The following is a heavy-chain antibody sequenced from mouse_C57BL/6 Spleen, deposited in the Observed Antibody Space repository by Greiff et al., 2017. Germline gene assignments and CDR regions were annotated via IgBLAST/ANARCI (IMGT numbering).Heavy chain of an antibody. D-gene: IGHD1-1*01. CDR1: GFTFSSYG. CDR2: ISSGGSYT. Sequence: EVKLVESGGDLVKPGGSLKLSCAASGFTFSSYGMSWVRQTPDKRLEWVATISSGGSYTYYPDSVKGRFTISRDNAKNTLYLQMSSLKSEDTAMYYCARQKSYGSSYAMDYWGQGTSVTVSS. CDR3: ARQKSYGSSYAMDY. J-gene: IGHJ4*01. V-gene: IGHV5-6*02.